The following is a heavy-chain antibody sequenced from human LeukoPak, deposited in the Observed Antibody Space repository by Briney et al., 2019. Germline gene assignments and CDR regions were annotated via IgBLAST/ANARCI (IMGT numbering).Heavy chain of an antibody. CDR1: GYTFTSYS. V-gene: IGHV1-18*01. J-gene: IGHJ4*02. CDR3: ARASYCSDGSCYSDY. D-gene: IGHD2-15*01. CDR2: MSAYNGNT. Sequence: ASVKVSCKASGYTFTSYSISWVRQAPGQGPEWMVWMSAYNGNTIYAQKVKGRVTMTTDTSTSTAYMELRSLKSDDTAVYYCARASYCSDGSCYSDYWGQGTLVTVSS.